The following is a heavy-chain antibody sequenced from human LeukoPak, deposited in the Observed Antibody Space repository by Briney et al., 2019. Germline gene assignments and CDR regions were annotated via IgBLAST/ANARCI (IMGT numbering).Heavy chain of an antibody. CDR2: INPSGGST. J-gene: IGHJ4*02. CDR3: ARVNGGNAFDY. D-gene: IGHD4-23*01. Sequence: ASVKVSCKASGYTFTSYYMHWVRQAPGQGLEWMGIINPSGGSTSYAQKFQGRVTMTGDTSTSTVYMELSSLRSEDTAVYYCARVNGGNAFDYWGQGTLVTVSS. CDR1: GYTFTSYY. V-gene: IGHV1-46*01.